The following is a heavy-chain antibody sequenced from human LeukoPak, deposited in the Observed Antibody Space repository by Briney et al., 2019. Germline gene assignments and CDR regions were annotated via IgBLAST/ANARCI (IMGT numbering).Heavy chain of an antibody. CDR1: GYTFTSFG. V-gene: IGHV1-18*01. CDR2: ISAYNGNT. J-gene: IGHJ4*02. CDR3: TRDLGVDTSMIFFDY. Sequence: ASVKVSCKASGYTFTSFGVSWVRQAPGQGLEWMGWISAYNGNTNYVQRFQGRVTMTTDTSTSTAYMELRSLRSDDTAMFYCTRDLGVDTSMIFFDYWGQGTLVTVSS. D-gene: IGHD5-18*01.